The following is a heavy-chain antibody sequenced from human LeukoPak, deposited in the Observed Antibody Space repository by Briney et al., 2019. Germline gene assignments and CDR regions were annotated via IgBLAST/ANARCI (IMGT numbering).Heavy chain of an antibody. CDR2: ISAYNGNT. D-gene: IGHD3/OR15-3a*01. CDR1: GYTFTSYG. V-gene: IGHV1-18*01. CDR3: ARAVTGYYTPYYFDY. Sequence: GASVKLSCKASGYTFTSYGISWVRQAPGQGLEWMGWISAYNGNTNYAQKLQGRVTMTTDTSTSTAYMELRSLRSDATAVYYCARAVTGYYTPYYFDYWGQGTLVTVSS. J-gene: IGHJ4*02.